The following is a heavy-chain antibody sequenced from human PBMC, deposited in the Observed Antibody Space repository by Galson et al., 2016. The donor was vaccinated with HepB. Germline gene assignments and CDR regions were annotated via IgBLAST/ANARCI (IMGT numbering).Heavy chain of an antibody. CDR3: AKRHEYCPPVGCSVDY. CDR1: GFTFSNYD. V-gene: IGHV3-30*18. J-gene: IGHJ4*02. Sequence: SLRLSCAASGFTFSNYDMNWVCQAPGKGLEWVAADSMDGRRKFYADSVKGRFTISRDNSNNILFLQMSSLRADDTAVYFCAKRHEYCPPVGCSVDYWGQGTLVSVSS. D-gene: IGHD2/OR15-2a*01. CDR2: DSMDGRRK.